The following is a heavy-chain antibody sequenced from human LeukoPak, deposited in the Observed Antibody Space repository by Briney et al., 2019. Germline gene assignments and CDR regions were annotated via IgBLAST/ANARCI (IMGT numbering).Heavy chain of an antibody. D-gene: IGHD4/OR15-4a*01. Sequence: GSLRLSCSGITSSSSGIGWVRQAPGKGLEWVSTLSGGSTTTYYADSVKGRFTISRDTSKDTLYLQMNSLRVEDTAVYYCANVLGHLDPFDIWGQGTMVTVSS. J-gene: IGHJ3*02. CDR1: GITSSSSG. CDR3: ANVLGHLDPFDI. CDR2: LSGGSTTT. V-gene: IGHV3-23*01.